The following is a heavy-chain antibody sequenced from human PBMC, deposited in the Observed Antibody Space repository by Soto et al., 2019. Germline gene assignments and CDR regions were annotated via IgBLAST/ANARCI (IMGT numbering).Heavy chain of an antibody. V-gene: IGHV3-30-3*01. CDR2: ISYDGSNK. CDR1: GFTFSSYA. D-gene: IGHD3-22*01. Sequence: QVQLVESGGGVVQPGRSLRLSCAASGFTFSSYAMHWVRQAPGKGLEWVAVISYDGSNKYYADSVKGRFTISRDNSKNTLYLQMNSLRAEDTAVYYCARDRNYYDSSIGYYYYGMDVW. J-gene: IGHJ6*01. CDR3: ARDRNYYDSSIGYYYYGMDV.